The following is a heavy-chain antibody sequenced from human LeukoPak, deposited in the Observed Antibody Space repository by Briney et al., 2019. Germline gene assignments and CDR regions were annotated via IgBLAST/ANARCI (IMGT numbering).Heavy chain of an antibody. CDR2: ISGSGGTT. CDR1: GFSFTNSW. J-gene: IGHJ3*02. V-gene: IGHV3-23*01. CDR3: ARSFGYGVDAFDI. D-gene: IGHD5-18*01. Sequence: SGGSLRLSCAASGFSFTNSWMTWVRQAPGKGLEWVSAISGSGGTTYYADSVKGRSTISRDNSKNTLYLQMNSLRAEDTAVYYCARSFGYGVDAFDIWGQGTMVTVSS.